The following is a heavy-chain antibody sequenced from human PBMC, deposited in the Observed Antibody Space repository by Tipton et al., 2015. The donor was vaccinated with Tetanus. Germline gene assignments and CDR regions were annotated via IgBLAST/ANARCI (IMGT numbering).Heavy chain of an antibody. CDR2: ISAYNGNT. J-gene: IGHJ6*03. Sequence: QSGAEVKKPGASVKVSCKASGYTFTSYGISWVRQAPGQGLEWMGWISAYNGNTNYAQKLRGRVTMTTDTSTSTAYMELRSLRSDDTAVYYCARDVGRDYYDSSGYYMDVWGKGTTVTVSS. V-gene: IGHV1-18*01. CDR3: ARDVGRDYYDSSGYYMDV. CDR1: GYTFTSYG. D-gene: IGHD3-22*01.